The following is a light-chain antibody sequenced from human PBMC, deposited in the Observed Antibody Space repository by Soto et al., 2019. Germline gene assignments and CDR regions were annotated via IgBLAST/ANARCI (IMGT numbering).Light chain of an antibody. J-gene: IGLJ7*01. CDR1: SSDVGGYNY. CDR3: RSYTSSITYAV. Sequence: QSALTQPASVSGSPGQSITISCTGTSSDVGGYNYVSWYQQHPGKAPKLMIYDVSNRPSGVSNRFSGSKSGNTASLTISGLQAEDEADYYCRSYTSSITYAVFGGGTQLTVL. CDR2: DVS. V-gene: IGLV2-14*01.